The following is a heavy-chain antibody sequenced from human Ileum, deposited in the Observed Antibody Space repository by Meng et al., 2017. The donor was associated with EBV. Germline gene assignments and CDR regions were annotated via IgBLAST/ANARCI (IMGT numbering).Heavy chain of an antibody. D-gene: IGHD2-21*01. V-gene: IGHV3-21*01. Sequence: EVRLVESGGGLVQPGGSLRLSCTASGFTFSAYTMDWVRQAPGKGLEWVSSISGSSTYLYYAESLKGRFTISRDNAKNSLYLQMTSLRAEDTAVYYCTRGINNDFWGQGTLVTVSS. CDR2: ISGSSTYL. CDR3: TRGINNDF. J-gene: IGHJ4*02. CDR1: GFTFSAYT.